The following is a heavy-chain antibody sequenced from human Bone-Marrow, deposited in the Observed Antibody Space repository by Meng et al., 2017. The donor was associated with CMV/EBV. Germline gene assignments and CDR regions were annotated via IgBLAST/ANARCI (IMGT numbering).Heavy chain of an antibody. CDR3: AKDDLPLGTYYYGMDV. CDR1: GFIFSSYG. CDR2: IWYDGSNK. Sequence: GESLKISCAASGFIFSSYGMHWVRQAPGKGLEWVAIIWYDGSNKHYADSVKGRFTISRDNSKNTMYLQMHSLRAEDTAVDYCAKDDLPLGTYYYGMDVWGQGTTVTVSS. D-gene: IGHD1-1*01. V-gene: IGHV3-33*03. J-gene: IGHJ6*02.